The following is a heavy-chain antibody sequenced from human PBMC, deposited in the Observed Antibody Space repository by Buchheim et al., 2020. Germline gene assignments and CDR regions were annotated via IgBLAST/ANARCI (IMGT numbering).Heavy chain of an antibody. V-gene: IGHV3-72*01. Sequence: EVQLVESGGGLVQPGGSLRLSCAASGFTFSSYSMNWVRQAPGKGLEWVGRTKNKADSYTTEYAASVKGRFTISRDDSKNSLYLQMNSLKTEDTAVYYCARDNMGSYEYWGRGTL. CDR3: ARDNMGSYEY. CDR1: GFTFSSYS. CDR2: TKNKADSYTT. J-gene: IGHJ4*02. D-gene: IGHD1-26*01.